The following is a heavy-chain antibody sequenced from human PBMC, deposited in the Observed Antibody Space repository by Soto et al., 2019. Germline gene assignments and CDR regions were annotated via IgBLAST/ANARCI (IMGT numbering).Heavy chain of an antibody. Sequence: EVHLVESGGDLVQPGGSLRVSCAASGFTFRSHWMSWVRQAPGKGLEWVASINGDGSAKRYVDSVTGRFTISRDNAENALYLQMDSLKDDDTAVYYCARLVGGVTTDDYWGQGTLVTVSS. J-gene: IGHJ4*02. V-gene: IGHV3-7*01. CDR1: GFTFRSHW. CDR3: ARLVGGVTTDDY. CDR2: INGDGSAK. D-gene: IGHD1-26*01.